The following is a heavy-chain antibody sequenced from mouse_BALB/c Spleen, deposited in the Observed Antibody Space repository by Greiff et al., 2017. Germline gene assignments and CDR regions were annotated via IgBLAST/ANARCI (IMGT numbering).Heavy chain of an antibody. Sequence: EVQLQQSGPELVKPGASVKISCKASGYTFTDYNMPWVKQSHGKSLEWIGYIYPYNGGTGYNQKFKSKATLTVDNSSSTAYMELRSLTSEDSAVYYCARPPHYGSSPYFDYWGQGTTLTVSA. D-gene: IGHD1-1*01. J-gene: IGHJ2*01. CDR3: ARPPHYGSSPYFDY. CDR1: GYTFTDYN. CDR2: IYPYNGGT. V-gene: IGHV1S29*02.